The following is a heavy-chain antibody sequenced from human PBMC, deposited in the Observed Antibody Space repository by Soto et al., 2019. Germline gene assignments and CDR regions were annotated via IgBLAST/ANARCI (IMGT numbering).Heavy chain of an antibody. J-gene: IGHJ4*02. CDR2: ITSSGAST. V-gene: IGHV3-23*01. CDR1: GLTFSSYA. Sequence: EVQLLESGGGLVQPGGSLRLSCAASGLTFSSYAMDWVRQAPGKGLEWVSAITSSGASTYYADSVKGRFTISRDNSKNMLFLQMNSLRAEDTAIYYCAKRHHSPDEWWGQGTLVTVSS. D-gene: IGHD2-2*01. CDR3: AKRHHSPDEW.